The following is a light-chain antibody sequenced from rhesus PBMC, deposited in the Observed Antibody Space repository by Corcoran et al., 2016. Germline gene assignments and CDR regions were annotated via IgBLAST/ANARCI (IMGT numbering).Light chain of an antibody. Sequence: DIMMTQSPDSLAVSLGERVTINCKASQSLLYSSNNKNYLAWYQQKPGQAPKLLIYWASTRESGVPNRFSGSGSGTDFTLTVSGLQAEDVAVYCCQQYYSSPLVYNFGQGTKVEIK. CDR2: WAS. V-gene: IGKV4-1*01. CDR3: QQYYSSPLVYN. J-gene: IGKJ2*01. CDR1: QSLLYSSNNKNY.